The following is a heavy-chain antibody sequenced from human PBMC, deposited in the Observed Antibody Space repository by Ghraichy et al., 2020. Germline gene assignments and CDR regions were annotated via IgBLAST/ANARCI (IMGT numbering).Heavy chain of an antibody. Sequence: ASVKVSCKASGYTFTSYGISWVRQAPGQGLEWMGWISAYNGNTNYAQKLQGRVTMTTDTSTSTAYMELRSLRSDDTAVYYCARPYYYDSSGHAGAFDIWGQGTMVTVSS. V-gene: IGHV1-18*04. J-gene: IGHJ3*02. CDR1: GYTFTSYG. D-gene: IGHD3-22*01. CDR3: ARPYYYDSSGHAGAFDI. CDR2: ISAYNGNT.